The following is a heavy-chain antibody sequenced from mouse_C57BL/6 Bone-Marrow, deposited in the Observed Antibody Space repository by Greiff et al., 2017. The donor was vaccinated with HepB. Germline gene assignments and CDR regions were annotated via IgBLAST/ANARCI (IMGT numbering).Heavy chain of an antibody. CDR3: AKNGGGYGNPFAY. D-gene: IGHD2-1*01. V-gene: IGHV2-5*01. CDR1: GFSLTSYG. J-gene: IGHJ3*01. Sequence: QVQLQQSGPGLVQPSQSLSITFTVSGFSLTSYGVHWVRQSPGKGLEWLGVIWRGGSTDYNAAFMSRLSITKDNSKSQVFFKMNSLQADDTAIYYCAKNGGGYGNPFAYWGQGTLVTVSA. CDR2: IWRGGST.